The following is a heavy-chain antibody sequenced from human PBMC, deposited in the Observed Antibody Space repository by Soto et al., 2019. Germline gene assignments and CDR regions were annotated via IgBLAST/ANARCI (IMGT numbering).Heavy chain of an antibody. CDR3: ARDPSSGYRSFDY. V-gene: IGHV1-46*03. D-gene: IGHD3-22*01. CDR2: INLSADRT. J-gene: IGHJ4*02. CDR1: GYIFTNYY. Sequence: GASVKVSCTASGYIFTNYYIHWVRQAPGQGLEWMGIINLSADRTSYAQKFQGRFTVTMDTSTSTVYMELGSLRSEDTAVYYCARDPSSGYRSFDYWGQGTLVTVSS.